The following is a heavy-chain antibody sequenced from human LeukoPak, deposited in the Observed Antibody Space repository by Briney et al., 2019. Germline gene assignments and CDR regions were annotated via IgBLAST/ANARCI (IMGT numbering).Heavy chain of an antibody. CDR1: GFTVSSNY. CDR2: IYSGGST. D-gene: IGHD2-15*01. V-gene: IGHV3-66*01. J-gene: IGHJ6*02. Sequence: GGSLRLSCAASGFTVSSNYMSWVRQAPGKGLEWVSVIYSGGSTYYADSVKGRFTISRDNSKNTLYLQMNSLRAEDTAVYYCARDSCSGGSCYPGAFPYYHYGMDVWGQGTTVTVSS. CDR3: ARDSCSGGSCYPGAFPYYHYGMDV.